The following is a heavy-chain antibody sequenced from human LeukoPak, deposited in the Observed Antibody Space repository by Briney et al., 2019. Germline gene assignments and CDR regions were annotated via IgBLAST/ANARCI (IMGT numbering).Heavy chain of an antibody. CDR3: ARGKWEPLDY. CDR1: GFTFSSYE. J-gene: IGHJ4*02. Sequence: GGSLRLSCAASGFTFSSYEMNWVRQAPGKGLEWVSYISSSGSTKYYADSVKGRFTVSRDNAKNSLYLQMNSLRAEDTAVYYCARGKWEPLDYWGQGTLVTVSS. CDR2: ISSSGSTK. D-gene: IGHD1-26*01. V-gene: IGHV3-48*03.